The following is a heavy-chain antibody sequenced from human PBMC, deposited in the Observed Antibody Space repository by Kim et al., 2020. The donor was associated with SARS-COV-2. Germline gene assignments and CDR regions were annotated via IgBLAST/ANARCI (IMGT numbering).Heavy chain of an antibody. V-gene: IGHV3-30-3*01. CDR1: GFTFSSYA. CDR3: ARVGSYCGGVCYPLRAPIDI. Sequence: GGSLRLSCAASGFTFSSYAMHWVRQAPGKGMEWVAVISYDGSNKYYADYVKGRFTISRDNSKNTLYLQMNSLRAEDTAVYYCARVGSYCGGVCYPLRAPIDIWGQGTIVTVSS. D-gene: IGHD2-21*01. J-gene: IGHJ3*02. CDR2: ISYDGSNK.